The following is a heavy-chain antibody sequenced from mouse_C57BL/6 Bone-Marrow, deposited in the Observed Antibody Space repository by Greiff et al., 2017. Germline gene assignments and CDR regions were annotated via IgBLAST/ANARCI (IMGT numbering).Heavy chain of an antibody. Sequence: QVQLQQPGAELVRPGSSVKLSCKASGYTFTSSWMHWVKQRPIQGLEWIGNIDPSDSETHYNQKFKDKATLTVAKSSSTAYMQLSSLTSEDSAVYYCAREEDYYGSRRYFDYWGQGTTRTVSS. V-gene: IGHV1-52*01. CDR2: IDPSDSET. J-gene: IGHJ2*01. D-gene: IGHD1-1*01. CDR1: GYTFTSSW. CDR3: AREEDYYGSRRYFDY.